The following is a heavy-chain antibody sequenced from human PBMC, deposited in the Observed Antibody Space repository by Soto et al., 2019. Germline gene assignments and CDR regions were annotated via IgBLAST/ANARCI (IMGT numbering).Heavy chain of an antibody. J-gene: IGHJ6*02. Sequence: SETLSLTCAVSGGSISSGGYSWSWIRQPPGKGLEWIGYIYHSGSTYYNPSLKSRVTISVDTSKNQFSLKLSSVTAADTAVYYCARLGGAVAPYYYGMDVWGQGTTVTVSS. CDR2: IYHSGST. CDR3: ARLGGAVAPYYYGMDV. V-gene: IGHV4-30-2*03. CDR1: GGSISSGGYS. D-gene: IGHD6-19*01.